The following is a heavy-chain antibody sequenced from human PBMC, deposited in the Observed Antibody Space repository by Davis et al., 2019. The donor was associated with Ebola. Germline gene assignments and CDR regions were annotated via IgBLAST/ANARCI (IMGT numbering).Heavy chain of an antibody. CDR1: GFTFSDSY. Sequence: GESLKISCAASGFTFSDSYMNWIRQAPGKGLEWVANIKQDGSEKYYVDSVKGRFTISRDNAKNSLYLQMNSLKTEDTAVYYCARRSSQALDWGQGTLVTVSS. CDR2: IKQDGSEK. D-gene: IGHD1-1*01. J-gene: IGHJ4*02. CDR3: ARRSSQALD. V-gene: IGHV3-7*01.